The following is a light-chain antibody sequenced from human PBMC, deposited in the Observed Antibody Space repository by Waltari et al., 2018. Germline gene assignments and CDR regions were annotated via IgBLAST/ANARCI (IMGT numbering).Light chain of an antibody. CDR2: DVS. V-gene: IGLV2-14*04. J-gene: IGLJ3*02. CDR3: SSYTSSNTWV. CDR1: SSDVGGYQY. Sequence: VSGSPGQSITISCTGTSSDVGGYQYVSWYQQDPGKAPKLMIYDVSKRPSGVSNRFSGSKSGNTVSLTISGLQAEDEADYYCSSYTSSNTWVFGGGTKLTVL.